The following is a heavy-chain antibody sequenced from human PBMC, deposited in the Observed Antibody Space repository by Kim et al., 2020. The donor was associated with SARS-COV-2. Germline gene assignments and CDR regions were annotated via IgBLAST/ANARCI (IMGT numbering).Heavy chain of an antibody. CDR3: ARMEDGSGSYYSDY. Sequence: SETLSLTCTVSGGSISSGGYYWSWIRQHPGKGLEWIGYIYYSGSTYYNPSLKSRVTISVDTSKNQFSLKLSSVTAADTAVYYCARMEDGSGSYYSDYWGQGTLVTVSS. CDR2: IYYSGST. CDR1: GGSISSGGYY. V-gene: IGHV4-31*03. J-gene: IGHJ4*02. D-gene: IGHD3-10*01.